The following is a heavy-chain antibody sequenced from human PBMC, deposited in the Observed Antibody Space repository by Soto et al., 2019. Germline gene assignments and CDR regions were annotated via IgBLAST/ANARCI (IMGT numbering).Heavy chain of an antibody. CDR3: TTAYWENRCTNGVCYPDYYYYGMDV. CDR2: IKSKTDGGTT. CDR1: GFTFSNAW. V-gene: IGHV3-15*07. D-gene: IGHD2-8*01. Sequence: GGSLRLSCAASGFTFSNAWMNWVRQAPGKGLEWVGRIKSKTDGGTTDYAAPVKGRFTISRDDSKNTLYLQMNSLKTEDTAVYYCTTAYWENRCTNGVCYPDYYYYGMDVWGQGTTVTVSS. J-gene: IGHJ6*02.